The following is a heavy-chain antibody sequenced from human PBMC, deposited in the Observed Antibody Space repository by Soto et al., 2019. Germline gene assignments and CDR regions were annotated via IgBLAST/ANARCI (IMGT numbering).Heavy chain of an antibody. Sequence: GGSLRLSCAASGFTFSSYSMNWVRQAPGKGLEWVSYISSSSSTIYYADSVKGRFTISRDNAKNSLYLKMNSLRAEDTAVYYCARDSDYYGSGSYAFDIWGQGTMVTVSS. CDR3: ARDSDYYGSGSYAFDI. CDR1: GFTFSSYS. D-gene: IGHD3-10*01. J-gene: IGHJ3*02. CDR2: ISSSSSTI. V-gene: IGHV3-48*01.